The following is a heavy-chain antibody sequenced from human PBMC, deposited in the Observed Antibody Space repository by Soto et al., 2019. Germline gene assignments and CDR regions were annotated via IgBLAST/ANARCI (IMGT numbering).Heavy chain of an antibody. CDR1: GGSISSYY. CDR2: IYYSGST. V-gene: IGHV4-59*01. D-gene: IGHD3-16*01. J-gene: IGHJ3*02. Sequence: SETLSLTCTVSGGSISSYYWSWIRQPPGNGLEWIGYIYYSGSTNYNPSLKSRVTLSVDTSKNQFSLKLSSVTAADTAVYYCARDPRLGIDAFDIWGQGTMVTVSS. CDR3: ARDPRLGIDAFDI.